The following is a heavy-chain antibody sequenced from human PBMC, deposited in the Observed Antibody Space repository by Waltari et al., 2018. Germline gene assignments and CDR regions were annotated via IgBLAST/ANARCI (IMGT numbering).Heavy chain of an antibody. V-gene: IGHV3-15*01. CDR1: GLTLANTW. D-gene: IGHD1-26*01. CDR2: IRSKTDGGTI. J-gene: IGHJ4*02. CDR3: TIPSGTYDDY. Sequence: EIQLVESGGGLLEPGGSLRLSCAASGLTLANTWMSWVHHGPGKGLGWVGRIRSKTDGGTIDYGAPVKGRFTISRDDSKNIVYLQLERLKSEDSGVYYCTIPSGTYDDYWGQGTLVTVSS.